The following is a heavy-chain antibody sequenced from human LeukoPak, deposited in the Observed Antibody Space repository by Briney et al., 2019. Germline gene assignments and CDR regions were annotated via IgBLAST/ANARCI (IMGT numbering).Heavy chain of an antibody. CDR1: GYTFTSYA. V-gene: IGHV1-2*02. J-gene: IGHJ1*01. D-gene: IGHD3-16*01. CDR3: ARGRQLHLGELFPFAEFFQP. CDR2: INPNSGGT. Sequence: GASVKVSCKASGYTFTSYAISWVRQAPGQGLEWMGWINPNSGGTKSAQKFQGRVIMTRDTSISTAYMELRSLSSDDTAVYYCARGRQLHLGELFPFAEFFQPWGQGTLVTVFS.